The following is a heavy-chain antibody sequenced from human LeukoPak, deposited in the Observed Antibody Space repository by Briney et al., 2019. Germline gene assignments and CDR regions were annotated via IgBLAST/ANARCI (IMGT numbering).Heavy chain of an antibody. Sequence: PGGSLRLSCAASGFTFSSYSMNWVRQAPGKGLEWVSSVSSSSSYIYYADSVKGRFTISRDNAKNSLYLQMNSLRAEDTAVYYCAIELRYCSGGSGYRGTNWGQGTLVTVSS. CDR3: AIELRYCSGGSGYRGTN. D-gene: IGHD2-15*01. CDR2: VSSSSSYI. V-gene: IGHV3-21*01. CDR1: GFTFSSYS. J-gene: IGHJ4*02.